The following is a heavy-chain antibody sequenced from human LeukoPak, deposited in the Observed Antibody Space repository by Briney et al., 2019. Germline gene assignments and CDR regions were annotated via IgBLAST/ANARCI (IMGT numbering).Heavy chain of an antibody. CDR3: ARERANRLDY. J-gene: IGHJ4*02. CDR1: GYSISRGYD. V-gene: IGHV4-38-2*02. Sequence: SETLSLTCTVSGYSISRGYDWGWTRQPPGKGLEGIGSIYHSGSTYYNPSLKSRVTISVDTPKNQFSLKLSSVTAADTAVYYSARERANRLDYWGQGTLVTVSS. CDR2: IYHSGST. D-gene: IGHD1-14*01.